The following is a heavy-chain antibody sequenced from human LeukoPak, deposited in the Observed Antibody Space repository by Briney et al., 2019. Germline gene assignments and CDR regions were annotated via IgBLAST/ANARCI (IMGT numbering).Heavy chain of an antibody. J-gene: IGHJ4*02. V-gene: IGHV3-66*01. CDR2: SYRGGGT. Sequence: GRSLRLSCAASGFTVSSNYMSWVRQAPGKGLEWVSVSYRGGGTFYADYVKGRFTISRDISKNTVYLQMNSLRAEDTAVYYCANGDYDGFGGYLSQGTLVTVSS. D-gene: IGHD4-17*01. CDR1: GFTVSSNY. CDR3: ANGDYDGFGGY.